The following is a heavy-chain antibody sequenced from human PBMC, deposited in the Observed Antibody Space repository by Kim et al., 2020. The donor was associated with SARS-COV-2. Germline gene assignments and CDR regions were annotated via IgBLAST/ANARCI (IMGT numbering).Heavy chain of an antibody. CDR2: ISYDGSNK. CDR1: GFTFSSYA. D-gene: IGHD3-10*01. J-gene: IGHJ4*02. CDR3: ARDVGAMVRDPNYFDY. V-gene: IGHV3-30*04. Sequence: GGSLRLSCAASGFTFSSYAMHWVRQAPGKGLEWVAVISYDGSNKYYADSVKGRFTISRDNSKNTLYLQMNSLRAEDTAVYYCARDVGAMVRDPNYFDYWGQGALGTVSS.